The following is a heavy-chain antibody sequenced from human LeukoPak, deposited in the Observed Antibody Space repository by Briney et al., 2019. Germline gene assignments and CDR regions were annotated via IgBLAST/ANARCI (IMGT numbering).Heavy chain of an antibody. V-gene: IGHV1-18*01. CDR3: ARDRRIAAATRAFDI. CDR1: GYTFTSYG. CDR2: ISAYNGNT. J-gene: IGHJ3*02. D-gene: IGHD6-13*01. Sequence: ASVKVSCKASGYTFTSYGISWVRQAPGQGLEWMGWISAYNGNTNYAQKLQGRVTMTTDTSTSTAYMELRSLRSDDTAVYNCARDRRIAAATRAFDIWGQATMVTVSS.